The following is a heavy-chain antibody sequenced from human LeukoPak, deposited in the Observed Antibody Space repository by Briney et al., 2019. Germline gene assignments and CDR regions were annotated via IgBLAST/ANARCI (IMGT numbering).Heavy chain of an antibody. V-gene: IGHV1-18*01. CDR3: ARDRPGTIGWSMDV. Sequence: ASVKVSCTASGYSFTNYGFNWVRQAPGQGLEWLGWISPKYLKTDYAQKLVGRITLTTDASSNTAYMELRSLRSDDTAVYYCARDRPGTIGWSMDVWGQGTTVTVSS. D-gene: IGHD1-7*01. CDR1: GYSFTNYG. CDR2: ISPKYLKT. J-gene: IGHJ6*02.